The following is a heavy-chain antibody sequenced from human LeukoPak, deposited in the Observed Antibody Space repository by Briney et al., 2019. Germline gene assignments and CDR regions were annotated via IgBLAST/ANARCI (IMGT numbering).Heavy chain of an antibody. D-gene: IGHD3-3*01. V-gene: IGHV3-23*01. Sequence: GGSLRLSCAASGFTFSSHWMTWVRQAPGKGLEWVSAISGSGGSTYYADSVKGRFTISRDNSKNTLYLQMNSLRAEDTAVYYCAKNPKITIFGVVISDWFDPWGQGTLVTVSS. CDR1: GFTFSSHW. CDR3: AKNPKITIFGVVISDWFDP. J-gene: IGHJ5*02. CDR2: ISGSGGST.